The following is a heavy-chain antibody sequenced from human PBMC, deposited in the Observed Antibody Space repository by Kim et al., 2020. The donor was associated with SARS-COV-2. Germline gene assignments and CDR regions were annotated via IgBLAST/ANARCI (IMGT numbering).Heavy chain of an antibody. D-gene: IGHD2-2*01. CDR2: IYYSGST. Sequence: SETLSLTCTVSGGSISSGGYYWSWIRQHPGKGLEWFGYIYYSGSTYSNPSLKSRVTISVDTSKNQFSLKLSSVTAADTAVYYCAREASSSEFDYWGQGTLGTVSS. CDR3: AREASSSEFDY. V-gene: IGHV4-31*03. J-gene: IGHJ4*02. CDR1: GGSISSGGYY.